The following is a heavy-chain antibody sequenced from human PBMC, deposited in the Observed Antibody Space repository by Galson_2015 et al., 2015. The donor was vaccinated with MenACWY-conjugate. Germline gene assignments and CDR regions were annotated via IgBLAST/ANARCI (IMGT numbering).Heavy chain of an antibody. CDR2: IYYSGST. V-gene: IGHV4-39*01. Sequence: ETLSLTCAVSGGSIHRAGYFWAWIRPPPGAGLEWIGRIYYSGSTYYNPSLKSRVTMSVDTSKNQFSLNLSSVTAADTAVFYCARLPRGSTMLVVAPWGQGTLVTVSS. CDR1: GGSIHRAGYF. J-gene: IGHJ5*02. D-gene: IGHD3-22*01. CDR3: ARLPRGSTMLVVAP.